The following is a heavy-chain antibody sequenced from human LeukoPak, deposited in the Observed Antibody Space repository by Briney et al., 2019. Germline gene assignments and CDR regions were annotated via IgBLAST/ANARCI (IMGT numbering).Heavy chain of an antibody. CDR2: ISFDGSAK. CDR1: GFTFSSYA. Sequence: GGSLRLSCAASGFTFSSYAMHWVRQAPGKGLEWVSVISFDGSAKYYADSVKGRFTISRDNSKNTLYLQMTSLRAEDTAVYYCAKDRVTAAGYYFDYWGQGTLVTVSS. CDR3: AKDRVTAAGYYFDY. V-gene: IGHV3-30*04. D-gene: IGHD6-13*01. J-gene: IGHJ4*02.